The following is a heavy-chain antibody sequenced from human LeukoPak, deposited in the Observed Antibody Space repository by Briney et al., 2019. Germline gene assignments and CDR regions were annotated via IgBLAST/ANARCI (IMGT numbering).Heavy chain of an antibody. CDR1: GFTFSSYS. CDR2: ISSSSSSYI. Sequence: PGGSLRLSCAASGFTFSSYSMNWVRQAPGKGLEWVSSISSSSSSYIYYADSVKGRFTISRDNAKNSLYLQMNSLRAEDTAVYYCARAGGKYSSSLLDYWGQGTLVTVSS. J-gene: IGHJ4*02. V-gene: IGHV3-21*01. D-gene: IGHD6-6*01. CDR3: ARAGGKYSSSLLDY.